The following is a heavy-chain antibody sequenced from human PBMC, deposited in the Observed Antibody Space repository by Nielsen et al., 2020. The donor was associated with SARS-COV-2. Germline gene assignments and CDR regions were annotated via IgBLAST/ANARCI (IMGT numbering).Heavy chain of an antibody. CDR2: MNPNSGNT. V-gene: IGHV1-8*01. J-gene: IGHJ4*02. CDR1: GYTFTSYD. CDR3: ATVSSSSWGFDY. Sequence: ASVKVSCKASGYTFTSYDINWVRQATGQGLEWMGWMNPNSGNTGYAQKFQGRVTMTRNTSISTAYMELSSLRSEDTAVYHCATVSSSSWGFDYWGQGTLVTVSS. D-gene: IGHD6-13*01.